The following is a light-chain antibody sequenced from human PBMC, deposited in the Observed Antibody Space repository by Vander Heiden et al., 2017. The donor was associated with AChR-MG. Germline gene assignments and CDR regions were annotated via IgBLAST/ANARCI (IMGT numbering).Light chain of an antibody. CDR3: QRCDSTPWT. CDR1: QTISRN. CDR2: GAS. V-gene: IGKV1-39*01. J-gene: IGKJ1*01. Sequence: DIQMTQSPSFLSASVGDRVTITCRASQTISRNLNWYQQEPGRAPKVLIYGASDLQRGVPSRFSGDGSGTDFTLTISSLQPEDFATYYCQRCDSTPWTFGQGTKVDI.